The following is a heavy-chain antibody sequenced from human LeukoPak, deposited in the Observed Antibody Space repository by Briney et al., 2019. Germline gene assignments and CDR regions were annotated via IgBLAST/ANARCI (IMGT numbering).Heavy chain of an antibody. J-gene: IGHJ5*02. Sequence: VASVTASCTASGGTFSSYAISWVRQAPGQGLEWMGGIIPIFGTANYAQKFQGRVTITADESTSTAYMELSSLRSEDTAVYYCAFSPPRYNWFDPWGQGTLVTVSS. CDR3: AFSPPRYNWFDP. V-gene: IGHV1-69*13. CDR1: GGTFSSYA. CDR2: IIPIFGTA.